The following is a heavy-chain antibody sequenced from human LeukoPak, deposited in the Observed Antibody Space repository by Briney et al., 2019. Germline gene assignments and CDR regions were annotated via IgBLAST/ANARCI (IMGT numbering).Heavy chain of an antibody. D-gene: IGHD3-22*01. CDR1: GGSISSSSYY. Sequence: SETLSLTCTVSGGSISSSSYYWGWIRQPPGKGLEWIGSIYYSGSTYYNPSLKSRVTISVDTSKNQFSLKLSSVTAADTAVYYCARVRVGYYYDSSGYSPLYNWFDPWGQGTLVTVSS. J-gene: IGHJ5*02. V-gene: IGHV4-39*07. CDR2: IYYSGST. CDR3: ARVRVGYYYDSSGYSPLYNWFDP.